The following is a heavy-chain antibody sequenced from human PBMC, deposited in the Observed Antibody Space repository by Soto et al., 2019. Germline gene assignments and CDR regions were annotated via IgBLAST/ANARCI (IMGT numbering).Heavy chain of an antibody. D-gene: IGHD2-15*01. CDR2: ISYDGSNK. CDR3: AKRRGVVAATTRYYFDY. V-gene: IGHV3-30*18. Sequence: QVQLVESGGGVVQPGRSLRLSCAASGFTFSSYGMHWVRQAPGQGLEWVAVISYDGSNKYYADSVKGRFTISRDNPKNTLYLQMNSLRAEDTAVYYCAKRRGVVAATTRYYFDYWGQGTLVTVSS. J-gene: IGHJ4*02. CDR1: GFTFSSYG.